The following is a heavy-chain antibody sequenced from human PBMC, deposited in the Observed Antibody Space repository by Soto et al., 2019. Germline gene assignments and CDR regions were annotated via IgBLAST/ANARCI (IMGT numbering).Heavy chain of an antibody. CDR3: AGARDGYNVFDY. Sequence: ASVKVSCKASGGTFSSYAISWVRQAPGQGLEWMGGIIPIFGTANYAQKFQGRVTITADESTSTAYMELSSLRSEDTAVYYCAGARDGYNVFDYWGQGTLVTGSA. D-gene: IGHD5-12*01. CDR2: IIPIFGTA. V-gene: IGHV1-69*13. J-gene: IGHJ4*02. CDR1: GGTFSSYA.